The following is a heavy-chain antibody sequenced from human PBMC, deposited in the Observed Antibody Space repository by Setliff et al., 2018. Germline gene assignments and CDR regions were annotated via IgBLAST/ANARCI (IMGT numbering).Heavy chain of an antibody. CDR2: VHSSGST. Sequence: SETLSLTCTVSGGSINIYYWNWIRQPAGKGLEWIGRVHSSGSTIYNPSLKSRVTMSLDTSKNQFSLTLNSVTAADTAVYYCARGIGGYCSSMSCSNESWPWGQGTLVTVSS. CDR1: GGSINIYY. CDR3: ARGIGGYCSSMSCSNESWP. J-gene: IGHJ5*02. V-gene: IGHV4-4*07. D-gene: IGHD2-2*01.